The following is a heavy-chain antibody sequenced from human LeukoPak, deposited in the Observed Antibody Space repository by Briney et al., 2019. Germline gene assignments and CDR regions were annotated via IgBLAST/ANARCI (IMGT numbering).Heavy chain of an antibody. Sequence: GGSLRLSCAASGFTFSIYAMSWVRQAPGKGLEWVSGISASGGSTYYADSVKGRFTISRDNSKNTLYLQMNSLRAEDTAIYYCAKGIVPAAISNFDYWGQGTLVTVSS. CDR1: GFTFSIYA. CDR2: ISASGGST. CDR3: AKGIVPAAISNFDY. J-gene: IGHJ4*02. V-gene: IGHV3-23*01. D-gene: IGHD2-2*01.